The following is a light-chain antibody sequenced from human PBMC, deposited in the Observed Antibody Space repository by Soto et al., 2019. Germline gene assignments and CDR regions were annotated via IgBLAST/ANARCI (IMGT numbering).Light chain of an antibody. CDR2: DAS. V-gene: IGKV3-11*01. J-gene: IGKJ5*01. Sequence: EIVLTQSPATLSLSPLERSTLSFISIHSVSSYLAWYQQKPGQAPRLLIYDASNRATGIPARFSGSGSGTDFTLTISSLEPEDFAVYYCQQRSNWPPLITFGQGTRLEIK. CDR1: HSVSSY. CDR3: QQRSNWPPLIT.